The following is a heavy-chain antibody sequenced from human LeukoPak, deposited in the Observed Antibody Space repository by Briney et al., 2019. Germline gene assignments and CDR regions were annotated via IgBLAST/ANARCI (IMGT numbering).Heavy chain of an antibody. D-gene: IGHD2-8*01. J-gene: IGHJ6*03. CDR3: AKGQVGYCTNGICYNRAQSHYCHMDV. V-gene: IGHV3-30*02. CDR2: IQYDGKNE. CDR1: GFSFNNFG. Sequence: GGSLRLSCPASGFSFNNFGMHWVRQAPGKGLEWVAFIQYDGKNEHYADSVKGRFTISRDNSRNTLYLQMNSLTTEDTAVYYCAKGQVGYCTNGICYNRAQSHYCHMDVWGKGTTVTVS.